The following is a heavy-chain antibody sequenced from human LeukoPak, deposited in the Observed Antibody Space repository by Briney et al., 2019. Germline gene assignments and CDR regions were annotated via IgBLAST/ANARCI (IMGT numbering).Heavy chain of an antibody. CDR1: GYSFTNYW. D-gene: IGHD5-24*01. J-gene: IGHJ4*02. Sequence: GGSPKISCKGSGYSFTNYWIGWVRQMPGKGLEGMGIIYPGDSDTRYSPSFQGRVTISSDKNISTAYQQWSSLKASDTTIFYCATKETITSHFDYWGQGTLVTVSS. CDR2: IYPGDSDT. V-gene: IGHV5-51*03. CDR3: ATKETITSHFDY.